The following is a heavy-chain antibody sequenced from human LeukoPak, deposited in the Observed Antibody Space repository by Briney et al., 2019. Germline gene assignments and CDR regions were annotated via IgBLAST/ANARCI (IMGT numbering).Heavy chain of an antibody. D-gene: IGHD1-1*01. V-gene: IGHV4-39*01. CDR1: GDSINSRRYY. Sequence: SETLSLTCSVSGDSINSRRYYWGWIRQPPGKGLEWVGNIHYSRSTYYNPSLKSRVTISVDTPKTQFSLRLSSVTAADTAVYFCAGETGLNARAYNWFAPWGQGTLVTVSS. CDR3: AGETGLNARAYNWFAP. J-gene: IGHJ5*02. CDR2: IHYSRST.